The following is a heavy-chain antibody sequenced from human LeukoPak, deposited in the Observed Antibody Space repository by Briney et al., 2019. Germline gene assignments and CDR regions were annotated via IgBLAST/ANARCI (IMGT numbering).Heavy chain of an antibody. CDR3: ARDDGVTMVRGDAFDI. Sequence: SETLSLTCAVSGGSISSGVYSWSWVRQPPGKGLEWIGYIYYGGNTYYNPSLKSRLTISLDTSNNQFSLKLSSVTAADTAVYYCARDDGVTMVRGDAFDIWGQGTMVTVSS. CDR1: GGSISSGVYS. J-gene: IGHJ3*02. D-gene: IGHD3-10*01. V-gene: IGHV4-30-4*07. CDR2: IYYGGNT.